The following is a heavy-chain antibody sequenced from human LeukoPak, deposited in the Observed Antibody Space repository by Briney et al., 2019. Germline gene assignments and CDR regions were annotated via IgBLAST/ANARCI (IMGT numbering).Heavy chain of an antibody. CDR1: GGTFSSYA. V-gene: IGHV1-18*01. CDR2: ISAYNGNT. J-gene: IGHJ4*02. Sequence: GASVKVSCKASGGTFSSYAISWVRQAPGQGLEWMGWISAYNGNTNYAQKLQGRVTMTTDTSTSTAYMELRSLRSDDTAVYYCARGGDSSGYSLSPFDYWGQGTLVTVSS. D-gene: IGHD3-22*01. CDR3: ARGGDSSGYSLSPFDY.